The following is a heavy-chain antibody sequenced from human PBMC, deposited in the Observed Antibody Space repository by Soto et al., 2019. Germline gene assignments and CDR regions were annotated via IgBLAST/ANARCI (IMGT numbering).Heavy chain of an antibody. CDR1: GFTFSSYS. J-gene: IGHJ4*02. CDR3: ARDYFGSGSYPDPFDY. D-gene: IGHD3-10*01. CDR2: IGSSSKSTI. V-gene: IGHV3-48*02. Sequence: HPGGSLRLSCAASGFTFSSYSMNWVRQAPGKGLEWVSYIGSSSKSTIYYTDSVRGRFTISRDNAKNSLYLQMDSLRDEDTAVYYCARDYFGSGSYPDPFDYWGQGTLVTVSS.